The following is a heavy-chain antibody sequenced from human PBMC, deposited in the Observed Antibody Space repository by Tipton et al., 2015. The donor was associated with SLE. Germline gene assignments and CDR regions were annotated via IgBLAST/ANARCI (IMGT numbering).Heavy chain of an antibody. V-gene: IGHV3-21*01. Sequence: PRLSCAASGFTFSSYSMNWVRQAPGKGLEWVSSISSSSSYIYYADSVKGRFTISRDNAKNSLYLQMNSLRAEDTAVYYCASQAGWYFDLWGRGTLVTVSS. CDR2: ISSSSSYI. CDR1: GFTFSSYS. CDR3: ASQAGWYFDL. J-gene: IGHJ2*01.